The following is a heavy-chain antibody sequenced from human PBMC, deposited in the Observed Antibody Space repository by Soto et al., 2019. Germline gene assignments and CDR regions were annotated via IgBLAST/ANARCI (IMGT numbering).Heavy chain of an antibody. CDR1: GGSISSGGYS. Sequence: QPQLQESGSGLVKPSQTLSLTCAVSGGSISSGGYSWSWIRQPPGKGLEWIGYIYHSGSTYYNPSLKSRVTISVDRSKNQFSLKLSSVTAADTAVYYCARERFREIDYWGQGTLVTVSS. V-gene: IGHV4-30-2*01. J-gene: IGHJ4*02. CDR3: ARERFREIDY. CDR2: IYHSGST.